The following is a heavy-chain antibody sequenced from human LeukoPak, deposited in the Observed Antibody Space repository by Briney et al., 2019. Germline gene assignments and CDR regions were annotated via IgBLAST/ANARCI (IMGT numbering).Heavy chain of an antibody. D-gene: IGHD2-2*02. CDR1: GGTFSSYA. J-gene: IGHJ4*02. CDR2: IIPILGIA. CDR3: ARGRRYCSSTSCYTRFDY. V-gene: IGHV1-69*04. Sequence: ASVKVSCKASGGTFSSYAISWVRQAPGQGLEWMGRIIPILGIANYAQKFQGRVTITTDESTSTAYMELSSLRSEDTAVYYCARGRRYCSSTSCYTRFDYWGQGTLVTVSS.